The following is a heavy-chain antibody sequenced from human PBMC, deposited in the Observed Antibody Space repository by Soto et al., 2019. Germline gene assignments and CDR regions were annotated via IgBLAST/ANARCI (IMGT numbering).Heavy chain of an antibody. D-gene: IGHD4-17*01. CDR3: ASDLYGDYVGY. J-gene: IGHJ4*02. V-gene: IGHV3-7*01. CDR2: IKQDGSEK. Sequence: EVQLVESGGGLVQPGGSLRLSCAASGFTFSSYWMSWVRQAPGKGLEWVANIKQDGSEKYYVVSVKGRFTISRDNAKNSLYLQMNSLRAEDTAVYYCASDLYGDYVGYWGQGTLVTVSS. CDR1: GFTFSSYW.